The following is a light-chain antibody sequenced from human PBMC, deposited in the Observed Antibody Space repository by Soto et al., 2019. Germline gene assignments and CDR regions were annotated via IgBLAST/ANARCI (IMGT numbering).Light chain of an antibody. J-gene: IGKJ4*01. CDR2: AAS. Sequence: DLQVTQSPSSLSASVGETVTITCRASRGIGNYLAWYQQKPGKVPNLLIYAASALQSGVSSRFSGSGSGTAFTLTISSLQPGDVATYYCQKYDDAPISFGGGTKVEI. V-gene: IGKV1-27*01. CDR3: QKYDDAPIS. CDR1: RGIGNY.